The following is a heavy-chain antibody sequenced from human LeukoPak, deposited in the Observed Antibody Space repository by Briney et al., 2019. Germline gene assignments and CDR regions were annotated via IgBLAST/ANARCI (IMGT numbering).Heavy chain of an antibody. CDR1: GGSISSYY. CDR2: IYYSGST. CDR3: ARVSSSWPHYYFDY. D-gene: IGHD6-13*01. V-gene: IGHV4-59*01. J-gene: IGHJ4*02. Sequence: PSETLSLTCTVSGGSISSYYWSWIRQPPGKGLEWIGYIYYSGSTNYNPSLKSRVTISVDTPKNQFSLKLSSVTAADTAVYYCARVSSSWPHYYFDYWGQGTLVTVSS.